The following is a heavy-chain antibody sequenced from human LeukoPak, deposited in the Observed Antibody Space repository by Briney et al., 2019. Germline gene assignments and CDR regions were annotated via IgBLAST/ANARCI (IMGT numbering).Heavy chain of an antibody. J-gene: IGHJ6*04. Sequence: PSETLSLTCAAYGGSFSGYYWSWIRQPPGKGLEWIGEINHSGSTNYNPSLKSRVSISVDTSKNQFSLKLSSVTAADTAVYYCARGNGSGSYYKGRYYYGMDVWGKGTTVTVSS. V-gene: IGHV4-34*01. D-gene: IGHD3-10*01. CDR1: GGSFSGYY. CDR3: ARGNGSGSYYKGRYYYGMDV. CDR2: INHSGST.